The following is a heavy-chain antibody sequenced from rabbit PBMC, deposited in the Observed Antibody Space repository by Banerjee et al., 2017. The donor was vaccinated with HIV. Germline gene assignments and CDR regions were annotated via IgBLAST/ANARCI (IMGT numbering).Heavy chain of an antibody. CDR3: ARDQIGYGYFNL. J-gene: IGHJ4*01. Sequence: QQLVESGGGLVKPGASLTLTCTASGFSFSSGYDMCWVRQAPGKGLEWIACIYAGSSGGTYYASWAKGRFTISKASSTTVTLQMTSLTAADTATYFCARDQIGYGYFNLWGQGTLVTVS. CDR1: GFSFSSGYD. D-gene: IGHD6-1*01. CDR2: IYAGSSGGT. V-gene: IGHV1S40*01.